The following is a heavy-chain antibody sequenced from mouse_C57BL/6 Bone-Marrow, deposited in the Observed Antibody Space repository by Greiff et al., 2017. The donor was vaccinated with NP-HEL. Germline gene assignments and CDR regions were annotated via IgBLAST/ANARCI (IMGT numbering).Heavy chain of an antibody. CDR3: AREGNYQYYYAMDY. CDR2: IYPRSGNT. D-gene: IGHD2-1*01. V-gene: IGHV1-81*01. J-gene: IGHJ4*01. Sequence: VMLVESGAELARPGASVKLSCKASGYTFTSYGISWVKQRTGQGLEWIGEIYPRSGNTYYNEKFKGKATLTADKSSSTAYMELRSLTSEDSAVYFCAREGNYQYYYAMDYWGQGTSVTVSS. CDR1: GYTFTSYG.